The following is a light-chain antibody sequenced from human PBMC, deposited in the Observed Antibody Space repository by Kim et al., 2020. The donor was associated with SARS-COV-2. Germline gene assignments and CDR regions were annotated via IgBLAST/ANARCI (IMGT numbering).Light chain of an antibody. Sequence: DIQMTKSPPTLSASVGDRVTITCRASQTITTWLAWYQQKPGKAPNLLIYEVSTLEDGVPSRFSGGGSGTEFTLTIASLQPDDFATYYCQQYHTFPWTFGQGTKVDIK. CDR2: EVS. J-gene: IGKJ1*01. V-gene: IGKV1-5*01. CDR3: QQYHTFPWT. CDR1: QTITTW.